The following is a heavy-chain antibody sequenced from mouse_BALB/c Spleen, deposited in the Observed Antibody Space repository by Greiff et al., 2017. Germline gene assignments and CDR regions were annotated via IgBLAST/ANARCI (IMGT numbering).Heavy chain of an antibody. V-gene: IGHV1-4*02. Sequence: QVQLKESAAELARPGASVKMSCKASGYTFTSYTMHWVKQRPGQGLEWIGYINPSSGYTEYNQKFKDKTTLTADKSSSTAYMQLSSLTSEDSAVYYCAHYGNYFDYWGQGTTLTVAS. CDR2: INPSSGYT. J-gene: IGHJ2*01. CDR3: AHYGNYFDY. D-gene: IGHD2-1*01. CDR1: GYTFTSYT.